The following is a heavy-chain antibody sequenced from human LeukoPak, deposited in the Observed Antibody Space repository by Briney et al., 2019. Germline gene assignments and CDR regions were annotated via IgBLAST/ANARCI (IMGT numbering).Heavy chain of an antibody. CDR3: ARDGSIAARGGFDY. CDR1: GYTFTGYY. Sequence: ASVKVSCKASGYTFTGYYMHWVRQAPGQGLEWMGWINPNSGGTNYAQKFQGRVTMTRDTSISTAYMELSRLRSDDTAVYYCARDGSIAARGGFDYWGQGTLVTVSS. CDR2: INPNSGGT. J-gene: IGHJ4*02. D-gene: IGHD6-6*01. V-gene: IGHV1-2*02.